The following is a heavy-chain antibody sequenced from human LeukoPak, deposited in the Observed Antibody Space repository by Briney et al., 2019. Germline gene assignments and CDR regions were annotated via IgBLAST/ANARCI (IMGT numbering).Heavy chain of an antibody. D-gene: IGHD2-15*01. CDR1: GFTFSSYS. J-gene: IGHJ4*02. CDR2: ISSSSSTI. Sequence: GGSLRLSCAASGFTFSSYSMNWVRQAPGKGLEWVSSISSSSSTIYYADSVKGRFTISRDNAKNSLYLQMNSLRAEDTAVYYCARGYDPTAPLYWGQGTLVTVSS. CDR3: ARGYDPTAPLY. V-gene: IGHV3-48*04.